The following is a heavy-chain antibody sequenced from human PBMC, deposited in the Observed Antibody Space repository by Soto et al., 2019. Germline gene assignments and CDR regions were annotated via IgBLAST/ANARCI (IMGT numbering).Heavy chain of an antibody. Sequence: QVQLRESGPGLVKPSQTLSLTCSVSGASVAGGSYYWSWVRQPPGKGLEWIGYIPSRGRPFYNPSPTSRGTISADTSKNQLSLQLPSVTAADTAVYYCARDTYSGYAFGLWGQGTLVTVSS. CDR3: ARDTYSGYAFGL. D-gene: IGHD5-12*01. CDR2: IPSRGRP. J-gene: IGHJ5*02. V-gene: IGHV4-30-4*01. CDR1: GASVAGGSYY.